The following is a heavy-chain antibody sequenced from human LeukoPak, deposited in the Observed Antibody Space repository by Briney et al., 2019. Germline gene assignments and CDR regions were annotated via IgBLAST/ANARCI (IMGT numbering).Heavy chain of an antibody. CDR2: KRYDGSNK. CDR1: GFTFSSYG. V-gene: IGHV3-30*02. CDR3: AKEGDSSGWYGAFDI. D-gene: IGHD6-19*01. Sequence: GGSLRLSCAASGFTFSSYGMHWVRQAPVKGLWRVPFKRYDGSNKYYADSVKGRFTISRDNSKNTLYLQMNSLRAEDTAVYYCAKEGDSSGWYGAFDIWGQGTMVTVSS. J-gene: IGHJ3*02.